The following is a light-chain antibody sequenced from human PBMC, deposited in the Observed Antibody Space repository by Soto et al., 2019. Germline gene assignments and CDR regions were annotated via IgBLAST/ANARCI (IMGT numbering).Light chain of an antibody. V-gene: IGLV2-11*01. CDR2: DVS. CDR1: SSDVGGYNY. J-gene: IGLJ1*01. CDR3: SSYAGSYTYV. Sequence: QSVLTQPRSVSGSPGQSVTISCTGSSSDVGGYNYVSWYQQHPGKAPKVMIYDVSKRPSGVPDRFSGSKSGNTASLTISGLQADDEADYYCSSYAGSYTYVFGTGTKVTVL.